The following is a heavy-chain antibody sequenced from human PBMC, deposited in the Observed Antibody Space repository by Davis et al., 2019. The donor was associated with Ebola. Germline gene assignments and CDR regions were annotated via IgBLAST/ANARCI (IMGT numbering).Heavy chain of an antibody. CDR3: ARTLGGGGLDYYYYGMDV. D-gene: IGHD3-16*01. Sequence: GGSLRLSCAASGFTFSSYDMHWVRQATGKGLEWVSAIGTAGDTYYPGSVKGRFTISRENAKNSLYLQMNSLRAGDTAVYYCARTLGGGGLDYYYYGMDVWGQGTTVTVSS. CDR2: IGTAGDT. J-gene: IGHJ6*02. V-gene: IGHV3-13*01. CDR1: GFTFSSYD.